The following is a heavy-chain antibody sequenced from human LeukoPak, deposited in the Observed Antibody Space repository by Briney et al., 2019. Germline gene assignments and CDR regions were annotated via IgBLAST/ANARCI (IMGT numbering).Heavy chain of an antibody. CDR2: IASSGST. J-gene: IGHJ4*02. V-gene: IGHV4-61*02. CDR1: GDSITSDPYY. D-gene: IGHD2-21*02. Sequence: SETLSLTCTVCGDSITSDPYYWSWVRQPAGGGLEWIGRIASSGSTDYNASFKSRVFMSVDTSKNQFSLKLTSVTAADTAVYYCTRDCIGYSWCGDCYGLDSWGQGTPVTVSS. CDR3: TRDCIGYSWCGDCYGLDS.